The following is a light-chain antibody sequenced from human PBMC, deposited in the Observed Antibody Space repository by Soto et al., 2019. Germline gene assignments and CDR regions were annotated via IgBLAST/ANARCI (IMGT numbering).Light chain of an antibody. V-gene: IGKV3-11*01. Sequence: EVVLTQSPATLSLSPGEGATLSCRASQSVSSYLAWYQQKPGQAPRLLIYDASNRATGIPARFSGSGSGTDFPLTISSLEPEDFAVYYCQQRSKWPTFGGGTKVEIK. J-gene: IGKJ4*01. CDR3: QQRSKWPT. CDR2: DAS. CDR1: QSVSSY.